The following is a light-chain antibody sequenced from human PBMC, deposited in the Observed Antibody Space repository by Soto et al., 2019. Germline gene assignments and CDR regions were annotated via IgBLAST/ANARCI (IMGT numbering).Light chain of an antibody. CDR3: SSYTSSSTPDV. J-gene: IGLJ1*01. CDR2: DVS. V-gene: IGLV2-14*01. Sequence: QSALIQPASVSGSPGPSITISCTGTSRDVGGYNYVYRYQQHPGKAPKLMIYDVSNRPSGVSNRFSGSKSGNTASLTISGLQAENEADYYCSSYTSSSTPDVFGTGTKVTVL. CDR1: SRDVGGYNY.